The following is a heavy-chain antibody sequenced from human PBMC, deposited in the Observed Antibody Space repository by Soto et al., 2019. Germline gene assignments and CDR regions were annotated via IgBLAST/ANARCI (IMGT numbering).Heavy chain of an antibody. CDR1: GFTLSNYA. CDR2: ISISGGST. Sequence: EVQLLESGGGSVQPGGSLRLSCAASGFTLSNYAMSWVRQAPGKGQEWVSAISISGGSTYYADSVKGRFTISRDSSKNTLYLQMNSLRAEDTAVYYCAKDLRDSSGYYYYIDSWGQGILVTVSS. V-gene: IGHV3-23*01. J-gene: IGHJ4*02. D-gene: IGHD3-22*01. CDR3: AKDLRDSSGYYYYIDS.